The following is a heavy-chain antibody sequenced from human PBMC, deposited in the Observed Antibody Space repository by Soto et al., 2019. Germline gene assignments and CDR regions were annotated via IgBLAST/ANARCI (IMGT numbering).Heavy chain of an antibody. D-gene: IGHD3-10*01. CDR2: ISSSSSTI. CDR1: GFTVSSYS. Sequence: PGGSRRLSCAASGFTVSSYSMNWVRQAPGKGLEWVSYISSSSSTIYYADSVKGRFTISRDNAKNSLYLQMNSLRDEDTAVYYCARATRFGELYVDVWGQGTTVTVSS. J-gene: IGHJ6*02. V-gene: IGHV3-48*02. CDR3: ARATRFGELYVDV.